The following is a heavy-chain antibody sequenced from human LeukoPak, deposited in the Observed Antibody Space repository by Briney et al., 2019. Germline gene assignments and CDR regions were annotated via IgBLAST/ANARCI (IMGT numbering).Heavy chain of an antibody. V-gene: IGHV3-7*01. Sequence: GGSLRLSCAASGFTFSGYWMSWVRQAPGKGLEWVANIKQGGGDKYYVDSVKGRFTISRDNSKNSLYLQMNNLRAEDTAVYYCARDGGAYYYYMDVWGKGTTVTVS. J-gene: IGHJ6*03. D-gene: IGHD2-21*01. CDR3: ARDGGAYYYYMDV. CDR1: GFTFSGYW. CDR2: IKQGGGDK.